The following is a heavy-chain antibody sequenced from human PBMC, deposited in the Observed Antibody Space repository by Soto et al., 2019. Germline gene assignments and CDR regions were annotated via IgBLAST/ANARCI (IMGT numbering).Heavy chain of an antibody. J-gene: IGHJ6*02. CDR3: VKVTEVIGWYPYYYCMDV. D-gene: IGHD6-19*01. Sequence: GESVTHSCAACGLPFSNYGMQWLRPAPGKGLEWVIVISYDGSRENYVPSVRSRFTISGDKSKTMLYLQISSLRAEDTAVYYCVKVTEVIGWYPYYYCMDVWGQGATVTVSS. V-gene: IGHV3-30*18. CDR2: ISYDGSRE. CDR1: GLPFSNYG.